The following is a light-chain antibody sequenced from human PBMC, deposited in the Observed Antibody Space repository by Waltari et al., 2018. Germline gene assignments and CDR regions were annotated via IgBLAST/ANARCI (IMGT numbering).Light chain of an antibody. CDR1: SSDVGGYDY. V-gene: IGLV2-14*03. CDR2: GVS. J-gene: IGLJ1*01. CDR3: SSYASSVTHV. Sequence: QSALTQPASVSGSPGQSITISCTGTSSDVGGYDYVSWYQQHPGKAPILIIYGVSSGPSGISIRFAGSKSGNTASLTISGLQAEDEADYYCSSYASSVTHVFGTGTKVTVL.